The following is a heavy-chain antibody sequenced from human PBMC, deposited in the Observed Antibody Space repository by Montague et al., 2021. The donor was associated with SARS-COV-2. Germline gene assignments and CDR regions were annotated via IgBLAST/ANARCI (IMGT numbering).Heavy chain of an antibody. J-gene: IGHJ6*02. Sequence: PELVKPTQTLTLTCTFSGFSLSTSGMCVSWIRQPPGKALEWLALIDWDDDKYYSTSLKTRLTISKDTSKIQVVLTMTNMDPVDTATSYCARIPVSGTAMGQYYCCDGMDVWGQGTTVTVSS. D-gene: IGHD5-18*01. CDR2: IDWDDDK. V-gene: IGHV2-70*01. CDR3: ARIPVSGTAMGQYYCCDGMDV. CDR1: GFSLSTSGMC.